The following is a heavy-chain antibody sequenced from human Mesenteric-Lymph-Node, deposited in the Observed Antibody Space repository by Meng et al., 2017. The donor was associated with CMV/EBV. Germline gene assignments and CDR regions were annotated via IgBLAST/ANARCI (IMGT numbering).Heavy chain of an antibody. J-gene: IGHJ5*02. CDR2: IYHSGST. CDR1: ITSSNW. Sequence: ITSSNWLIWVRQPPGRGLEWIGEIYHSGSTNTNPSLESRVTISVDKSKNLFSLKLTSVTAADTAVYYCARVGGCSSSSCYTENWLDPWGQGTLVTVSS. D-gene: IGHD2-15*01. V-gene: IGHV4-4*02. CDR3: ARVGGCSSSSCYTENWLDP.